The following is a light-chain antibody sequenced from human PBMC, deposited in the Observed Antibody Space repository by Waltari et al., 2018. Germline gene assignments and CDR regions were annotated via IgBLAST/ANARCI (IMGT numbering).Light chain of an antibody. CDR1: QSLLHSNGYNY. J-gene: IGKJ3*01. CDR2: LGS. V-gene: IGKV2-28*01. Sequence: DIVMTQSPLSLPVTPGEPASISCRSSQSLLHSNGYNYLDWYLQKPGQSPQLLIDLGSNLASGVPDRFSGSGSGTDFTLKISRVEAEDVGVYYCMQALQTPFTFGPGTKVDIK. CDR3: MQALQTPFT.